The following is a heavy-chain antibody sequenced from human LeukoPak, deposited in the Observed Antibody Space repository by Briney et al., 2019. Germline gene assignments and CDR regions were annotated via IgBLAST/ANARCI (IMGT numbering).Heavy chain of an antibody. CDR1: GFTFSEYW. D-gene: IGHD3-10*01. J-gene: IGHJ4*02. CDR2: IDKDGSEK. Sequence: GGSLRLSCSVSGFTFSEYWMRWVRQAPGKGLEWVASIDKDGSEKRYVDSVKGRFTISRDNAKNSVYLEMTSLGAEDTALYYCATYTQHFGAPGTHYWGQGTLVTVSS. V-gene: IGHV3-7*01. CDR3: ATYTQHFGAPGTHY.